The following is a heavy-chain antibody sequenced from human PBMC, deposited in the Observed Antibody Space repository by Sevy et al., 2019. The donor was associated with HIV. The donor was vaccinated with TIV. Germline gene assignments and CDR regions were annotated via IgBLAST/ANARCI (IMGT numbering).Heavy chain of an antibody. CDR3: ARDLGSYSSSWYDYYYYYGMDV. V-gene: IGHV3-7*01. Sequence: GGSLRLSCAASGFTFSSYWMSWVRQAPGKGLEWVAYIKQDGSEKYYVDSVKGRFTISRDNAKNSLYLQMNSLRAEDTAVYYCARDLGSYSSSWYDYYYYYGMDVWGQGTTVTVSS. D-gene: IGHD6-13*01. J-gene: IGHJ6*02. CDR1: GFTFSSYW. CDR2: IKQDGSEK.